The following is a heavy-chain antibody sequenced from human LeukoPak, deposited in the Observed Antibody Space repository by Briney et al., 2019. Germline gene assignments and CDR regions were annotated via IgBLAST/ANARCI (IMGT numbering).Heavy chain of an antibody. V-gene: IGHV4-39*01. Sequence: TSETLSLTCPVSGGSVSSSRYYWGWIRQPPGKGLEWIGSIYYTGSTYYKPSLKSRVTISVDASKNQISLKLSSVTAADTAVYFGARHKSFDYLSPIDSWGQGTLVTVSS. J-gene: IGHJ4*02. CDR3: ARHKSFDYLSPIDS. CDR2: IYYTGST. D-gene: IGHD3-9*01. CDR1: GGSVSSSRYY.